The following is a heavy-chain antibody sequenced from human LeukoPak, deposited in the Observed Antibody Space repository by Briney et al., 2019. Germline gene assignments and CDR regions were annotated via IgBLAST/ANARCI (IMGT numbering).Heavy chain of an antibody. J-gene: IGHJ4*02. D-gene: IGHD1-26*01. Sequence: GRSLRLSCAASGFTFSSYGMHWVRQAPGKGLEWVAVIWYDGSKKYYADSVKGRFTISRDNSKNTLYLQMNSLRAEDTAVYYCAREGGYYFDYWGQGTLVTVSS. V-gene: IGHV3-33*01. CDR3: AREGGYYFDY. CDR1: GFTFSSYG. CDR2: IWYDGSKK.